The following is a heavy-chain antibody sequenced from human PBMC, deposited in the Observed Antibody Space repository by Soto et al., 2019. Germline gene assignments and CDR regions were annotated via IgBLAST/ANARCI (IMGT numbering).Heavy chain of an antibody. D-gene: IGHD1-26*01. CDR3: ARALSGGNYYYHGLDV. V-gene: IGHV3-21*01. CDR1: GFTFSEYD. CDR2: ITSNSIYK. Sequence: EVQLVESGGGLVKPGGSLRLSCAASGFTFSEYDMTWVRQAPGKGLEWVSSITSNSIYKYSADSLKGRFTISRDNAKNTLFLQINSLRAEDTAVYYCARALSGGNYYYHGLDVWGQGTTVTVSS. J-gene: IGHJ6*02.